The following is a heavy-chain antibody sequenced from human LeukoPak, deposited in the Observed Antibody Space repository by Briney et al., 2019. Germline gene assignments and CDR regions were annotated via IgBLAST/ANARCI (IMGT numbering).Heavy chain of an antibody. J-gene: IGHJ4*02. CDR1: GGSISSGGYY. CDR3: ATDRHDNGGYGLDY. CDR2: IYHSGST. D-gene: IGHD4-17*01. Sequence: PSETLSLTCTVSGGSISSGGYYWSWIRQPPGKGLEWIGYIYHSGSTYYNPSLKSRVTISVDRSKNQFSLKLSSVTAADTAAYYCATDRHDNGGYGLDYWGPGTLVIVSS. V-gene: IGHV4-30-2*01.